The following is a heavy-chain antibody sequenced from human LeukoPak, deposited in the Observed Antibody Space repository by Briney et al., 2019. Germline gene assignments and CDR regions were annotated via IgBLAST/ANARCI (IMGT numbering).Heavy chain of an antibody. CDR2: INHSGST. Sequence: SETLSLTCAVYGGSFSGYYWSWIRQPPGKGLEWIGEINHSGSTNYNPSLKSRVTISVDTSKNQFSLKLSSVTAADTAVYYCARHVWSDYYDSSGSRINWFDPWDQGTLVTVSS. CDR3: ARHVWSDYYDSSGSRINWFDP. CDR1: GGSFSGYY. V-gene: IGHV4-34*01. J-gene: IGHJ5*02. D-gene: IGHD3-22*01.